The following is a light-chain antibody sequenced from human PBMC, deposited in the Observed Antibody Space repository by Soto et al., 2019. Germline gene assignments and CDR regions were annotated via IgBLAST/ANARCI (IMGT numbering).Light chain of an antibody. Sequence: QSALTQPPSASGSPGQSVTISCTGTSSDVGSFNYVSWYQQHPDQAPKLLIFEVNKRPSGVPDRFSASKSGNTASLTVSGLQAEDEAEYYCCSYAGSNTLRFGGGTKVTVL. V-gene: IGLV2-8*01. CDR1: SSDVGSFNY. J-gene: IGLJ2*01. CDR2: EVN. CDR3: CSYAGSNTLR.